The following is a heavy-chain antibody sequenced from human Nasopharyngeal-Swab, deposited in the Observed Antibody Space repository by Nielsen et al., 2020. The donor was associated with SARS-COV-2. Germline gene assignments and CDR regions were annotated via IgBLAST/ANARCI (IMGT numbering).Heavy chain of an antibody. CDR2: LWNDGTNK. CDR1: GFSFSNYG. CDR3: ARERDIVAFDS. D-gene: IGHD5-12*01. J-gene: IGHJ4*02. V-gene: IGHV3-33*01. Sequence: LSLTCAASGFSFSNYGLHWVRQAPGKGLEWVADLWNDGTNKYYADSVKGRFTISRDNSKNTLYLQMNSLRAEDTAVYYCARERDIVAFDSWGQGTLVTVSS.